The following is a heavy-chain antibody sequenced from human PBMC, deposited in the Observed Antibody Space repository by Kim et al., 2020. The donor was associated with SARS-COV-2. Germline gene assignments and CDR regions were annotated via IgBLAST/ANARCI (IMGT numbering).Heavy chain of an antibody. V-gene: IGHV1-3*01. D-gene: IGHD1-26*01. J-gene: IGHJ5*02. CDR2: INGGNGNT. Sequence: ASVKVSCKAFGYRFTTYNMHWVRQAPGQRLEWMGWINGGNGNTKYSQKFQGRVTITRDTSASTAYMELSSLRSEDTAVYYCARDFASGSYWFDPWGQGTLVTVSS. CDR3: ARDFASGSYWFDP. CDR1: GYRFTTYN.